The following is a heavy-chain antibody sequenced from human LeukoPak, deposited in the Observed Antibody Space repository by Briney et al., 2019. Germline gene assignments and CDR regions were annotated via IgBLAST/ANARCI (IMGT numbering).Heavy chain of an antibody. J-gene: IGHJ6*02. CDR3: AAHNYYCYGMDV. CDR2: INHSGST. Sequence: SETLSLPCAVYGGSFSGYYWSWIRQPPGKGREWIGAINHSGSTNYNPSLKSRVTISADTPKNQFSLKLSSVTAADTAVYYCAAHNYYCYGMDVWGQGTTVTVSS. CDR1: GGSFSGYY. V-gene: IGHV4-34*01.